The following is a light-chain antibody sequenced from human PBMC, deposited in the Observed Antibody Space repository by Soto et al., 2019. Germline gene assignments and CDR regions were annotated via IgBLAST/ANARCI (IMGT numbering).Light chain of an antibody. CDR1: QSVSSSY. Sequence: EIALRQSPGTQSLSPGERVTPSCRASQSVSSSYLAWYQQKPGQAPRLLIYGASSRATGIPDRFSGSGSGTDFTLTISRLEPEDFAVYYCQQYGSSPRTFGQGTKVDIK. CDR2: GAS. V-gene: IGKV3-20*01. CDR3: QQYGSSPRT. J-gene: IGKJ1*01.